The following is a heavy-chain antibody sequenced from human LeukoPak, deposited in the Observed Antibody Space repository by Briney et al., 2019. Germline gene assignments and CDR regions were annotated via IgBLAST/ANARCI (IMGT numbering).Heavy chain of an antibody. CDR2: IYSGGST. Sequence: PGGSLRLSCAASGFTVSSNYMSWVCQVPGRGLEWVSVIYSGGSTYYADSVKGRFTISRDNSKNTLYLQMNSLRAEDTAVYYCARAERYCSSTSCYTDFDYWGQGTLVTVSS. CDR1: GFTVSSNY. CDR3: ARAERYCSSTSCYTDFDY. V-gene: IGHV3-53*01. D-gene: IGHD2-2*02. J-gene: IGHJ4*02.